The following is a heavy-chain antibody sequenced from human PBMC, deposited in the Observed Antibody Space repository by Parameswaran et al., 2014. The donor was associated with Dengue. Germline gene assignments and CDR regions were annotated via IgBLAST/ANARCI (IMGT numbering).Heavy chain of an antibody. D-gene: IGHD6-6*01. V-gene: IGHV3-33*01. Sequence: SLKISCAASGFTFSSYGMHWVRQAPGKGLEWVAVIWYDGSNKYYADSVKGRFTISRDNSKNTLYLQMNSLKAEDTAVYYCARAIAARLGVDYWGQGTLVTVSS. CDR1: GFTFSSYG. J-gene: IGHJ4*02. CDR3: ARAIAARLGVDY. CDR2: IWYDGSNK.